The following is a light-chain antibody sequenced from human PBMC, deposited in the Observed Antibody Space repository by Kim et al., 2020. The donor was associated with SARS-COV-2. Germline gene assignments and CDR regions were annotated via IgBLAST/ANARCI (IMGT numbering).Light chain of an antibody. J-gene: IGKJ1*01. CDR3: QQYERSRT. CDR2: GVS. CDR1: QSLTTSH. V-gene: IGKV3-20*01. Sequence: EIVLTQSPGTLSLSPGEGATLSCRASQSLTTSHLAWYQQKPGQAPRLLISGVSSRATGIPDRFSGSGSGTDFTLTVSRLEPEDFAVYYCQQYERSRTFGQGTKLEIK.